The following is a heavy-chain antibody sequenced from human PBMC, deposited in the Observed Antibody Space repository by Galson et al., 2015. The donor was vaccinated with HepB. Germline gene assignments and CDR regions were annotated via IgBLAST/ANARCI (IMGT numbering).Heavy chain of an antibody. V-gene: IGHV3-30*18. CDR3: AKQGV. CDR2: ISHHGRNK. Sequence: LILSCGASGFTFSDFGMHWVRQAPGKGLEWVACISHHGRNKYYADSVKGRFTISRDNSKNTLSVQMNSLRPEDTAVYYCAKQGVWGQGTMVIVSS. J-gene: IGHJ3*01. CDR1: GFTFSDFG.